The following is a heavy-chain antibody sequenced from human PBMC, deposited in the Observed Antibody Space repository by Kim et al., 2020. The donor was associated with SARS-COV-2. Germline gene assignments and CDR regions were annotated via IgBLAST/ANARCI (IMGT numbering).Heavy chain of an antibody. CDR3: ARDRGGYDILTGGYYYYGMDV. D-gene: IGHD3-9*01. Sequence: ASVKVSCKASGYTFTNYYMHWVRQAPGQGLEWMGNINPSGGSTSYAQKFQGRVTMTRDTSTSTVYMELSSLRSEDTAVYYCARDRGGYDILTGGYYYYGMDVWGQGTTVTVSS. V-gene: IGHV1-46*01. CDR1: GYTFTNYY. CDR2: INPSGGST. J-gene: IGHJ6*02.